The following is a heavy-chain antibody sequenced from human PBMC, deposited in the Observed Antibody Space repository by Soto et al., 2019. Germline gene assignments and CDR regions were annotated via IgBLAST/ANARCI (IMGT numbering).Heavy chain of an antibody. CDR3: TTVFDF. Sequence: PGGSLRLSCAASGFIFTNFWMHWVRQAPGQGLEWVSRINGDGSTASYADSVQGRFTISRDNAKNTLYLQMDSLRAEDTAVYYCTTVFDFWGQGTPVTVSS. J-gene: IGHJ4*02. CDR2: INGDGSTA. CDR1: GFIFTNFW. V-gene: IGHV3-74*01.